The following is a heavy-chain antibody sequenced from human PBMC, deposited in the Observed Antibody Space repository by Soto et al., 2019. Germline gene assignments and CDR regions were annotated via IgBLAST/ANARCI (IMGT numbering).Heavy chain of an antibody. J-gene: IGHJ6*02. CDR1: GYSFTSYW. CDR3: PRISVVGATNNCYYGRHV. CDR2: IYPGDSDT. V-gene: IGHV5-51*01. D-gene: IGHD2-15*01. Sequence: PGESLKISCKGSGYSFTSYWIGWVRQMPGKGLEWMGIIYPGDSDTRYSPSFQGQVTISADKSISTAYLQWSSLKASDTAMYYCPRISVVGATNNCYYGRHVCRQGPTGTASS.